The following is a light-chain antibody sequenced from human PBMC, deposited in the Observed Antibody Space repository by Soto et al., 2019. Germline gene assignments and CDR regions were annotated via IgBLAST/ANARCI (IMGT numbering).Light chain of an antibody. V-gene: IGKV1-39*01. Sequence: DIPMTQSPSSLSASVGDRVTITCRASQSISSYLNWYQQKPGKAPKILIYAASSLQSGVPSRFSGSGSGTDFTLTISSLQPVDFATYYCQQSYSTPRTFGQGTKVEIK. CDR1: QSISSY. J-gene: IGKJ1*01. CDR3: QQSYSTPRT. CDR2: AAS.